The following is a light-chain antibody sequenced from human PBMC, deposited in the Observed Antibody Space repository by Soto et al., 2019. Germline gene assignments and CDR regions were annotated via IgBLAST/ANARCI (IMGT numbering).Light chain of an antibody. V-gene: IGKV1-5*01. CDR1: QSISSW. CDR3: QQYNSYSRT. J-gene: IGKJ1*01. CDR2: DAS. Sequence: DIQMPQSPSTLSASVGDSFTITGRASQSISSWLAWYQQKPGKATKLLIYDASSLESGVPSRFSGSGSGTEFTLTISSLQPDDFATYYCQQYNSYSRTFGQGTKVDIK.